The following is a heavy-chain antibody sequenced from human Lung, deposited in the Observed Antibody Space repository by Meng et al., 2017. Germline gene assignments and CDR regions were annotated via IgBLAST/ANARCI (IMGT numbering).Heavy chain of an antibody. Sequence: QGQQHQWGEGLLKPPETLDLTCVVSGGSFSDYYWGWIRQPPGKGLEWIGETNHSGSTNYNPSLESRATISVDTSQNNLSLKLSSVTAADSAVYYCARGPTTMAHDFDYWGQGTLVTVSS. CDR1: GGSFSDYY. J-gene: IGHJ4*02. CDR2: TNHSGST. CDR3: ARGPTTMAHDFDY. D-gene: IGHD4-11*01. V-gene: IGHV4-34*01.